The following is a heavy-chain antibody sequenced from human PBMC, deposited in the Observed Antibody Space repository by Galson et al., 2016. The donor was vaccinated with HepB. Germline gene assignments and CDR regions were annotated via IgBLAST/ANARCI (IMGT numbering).Heavy chain of an antibody. J-gene: IGHJ4*02. CDR1: GFTFKNYD. V-gene: IGHV3-23*01. Sequence: SLRLSCATSGFTFKNYDMNWVRRAPGKGLEWVSTITGSGDGTYYADSVKGRFTFFRDNSKNTLYLQMNSLRAEDTAVYYCWFFGSGSYTFDFWGQGTLVTVSS. CDR3: WFFGSGSYTFDF. CDR2: ITGSGDGT. D-gene: IGHD3-10*01.